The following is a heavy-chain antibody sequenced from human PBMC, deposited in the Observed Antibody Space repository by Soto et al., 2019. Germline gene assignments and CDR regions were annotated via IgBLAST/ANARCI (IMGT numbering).Heavy chain of an antibody. V-gene: IGHV1-18*01. CDR2: ISAYNGNT. D-gene: IGHD3-9*01. Sequence: ASVKVSCKASGYTFTSYGISWVRQAPGQGLEWMGWISAYNGNTNYAQKLQGRVTMTTDTSTSTAYMELRSLRSDDTAVYYCARYPTYYDIVTGSYYYMDVWGKGTTVTVSS. J-gene: IGHJ6*03. CDR3: ARYPTYYDIVTGSYYYMDV. CDR1: GYTFTSYG.